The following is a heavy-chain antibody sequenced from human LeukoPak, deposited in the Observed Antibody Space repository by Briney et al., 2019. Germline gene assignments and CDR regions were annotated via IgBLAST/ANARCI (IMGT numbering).Heavy chain of an antibody. V-gene: IGHV4-39*07. D-gene: IGHD6-19*01. Sequence: SETLSLTCTVSGGSISSSSYYWGWIRQPPGKGLEWIGSIYYSGSTYYNPSLKSRVTISVDTSKNQFSLKLSSVTAADTAVYYCARDGAVAGTVDYWGQGTQVTVSS. J-gene: IGHJ4*02. CDR3: ARDGAVAGTVDY. CDR2: IYYSGST. CDR1: GGSISSSSYY.